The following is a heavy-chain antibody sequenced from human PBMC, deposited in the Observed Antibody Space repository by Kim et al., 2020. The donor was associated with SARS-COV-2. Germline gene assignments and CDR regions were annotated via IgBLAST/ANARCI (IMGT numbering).Heavy chain of an antibody. V-gene: IGHV1-3*01. Sequence: TKYSQKFQGRVTITRETSASTAYMELGSLRSEDTAVYYCARDGYNLSVDYWGQGTLVTVSS. D-gene: IGHD5-12*01. CDR3: ARDGYNLSVDY. J-gene: IGHJ4*02. CDR2: T.